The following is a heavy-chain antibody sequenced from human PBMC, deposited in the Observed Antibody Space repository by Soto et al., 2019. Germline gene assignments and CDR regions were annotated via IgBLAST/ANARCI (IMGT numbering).Heavy chain of an antibody. J-gene: IGHJ4*02. D-gene: IGHD3-3*01. V-gene: IGHV3-23*01. CDR1: GFTFSSYA. Sequence: GGSLRLSCAASGFTFSSYAMSWVRQAPGKGLEWVSAISGSGGSTYYADSVKGRFTISRDSSKNTLYLQMNSLRAEDTAVYYCAKLSTYDFWSGYPCYWGQGTLVTVSS. CDR3: AKLSTYDFWSGYPCY. CDR2: ISGSGGST.